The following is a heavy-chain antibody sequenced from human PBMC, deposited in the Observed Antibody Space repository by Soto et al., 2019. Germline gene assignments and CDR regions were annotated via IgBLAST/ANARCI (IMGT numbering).Heavy chain of an antibody. CDR3: ANHYDYVWGSPIGNWFDP. CDR2: IYYSGST. Sequence: SETLSLTCTVSGGSISSSSYYWGWIRQPPGKGLEWIGSIYYSGSTYYNPSLKSRVTISVDTSKNQFSLKLSSVTAADTAVYYCANHYDYVWGSPIGNWFDPWGQGTLVTVSS. CDR1: GGSISSSSYY. V-gene: IGHV4-39*01. D-gene: IGHD3-16*01. J-gene: IGHJ5*02.